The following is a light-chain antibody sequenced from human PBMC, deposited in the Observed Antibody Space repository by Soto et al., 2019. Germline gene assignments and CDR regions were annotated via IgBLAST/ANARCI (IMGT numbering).Light chain of an antibody. CDR3: SSYTSIITVV. CDR1: SSDVGGYNY. CDR2: DVN. V-gene: IGLV2-14*01. Sequence: QSVLTQPASVSGSPGQSITISYTGTSSDVGGYNYVSWYQHHPGKAPKLLIYDVNNRPSGVSDRFSGSKSGNTASLTISGLQTEDEADYYCSSYTSIITVVFGGGTKLTVL. J-gene: IGLJ2*01.